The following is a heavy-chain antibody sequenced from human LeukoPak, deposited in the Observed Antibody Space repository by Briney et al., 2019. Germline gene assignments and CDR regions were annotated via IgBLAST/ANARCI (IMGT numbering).Heavy chain of an antibody. J-gene: IGHJ6*03. CDR1: GGTFSSYA. Sequence: SVKVSCKTSGGTFSSYAISWVRQAPGQGLEWMGGIIPIFGTANYAQKFQGRVTITTDESTSTAYMEPSSLRSEDTAVYYCARRSGYSTAGYYMDVWGKGTTVTVSS. CDR3: ARRSGYSTAGYYMDV. CDR2: IIPIFGTA. V-gene: IGHV1-69*05. D-gene: IGHD6-13*01.